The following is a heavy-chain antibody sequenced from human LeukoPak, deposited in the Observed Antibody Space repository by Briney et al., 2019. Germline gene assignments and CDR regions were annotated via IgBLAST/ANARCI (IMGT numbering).Heavy chain of an antibody. CDR2: INPKSGAT. V-gene: IGHV1-2*02. Sequence: ASVKVSCKPPGYTFTDYMHLVRQAPGQGLEWMGWINPKSGATNHAEQFQGRVTMTSDTSISTAYMELSSLKSDDTAVYYCARASPGGAFDVWGQGIIVTVSS. J-gene: IGHJ3*01. CDR3: ARASPGGAFDV. CDR1: GYTFTDY. D-gene: IGHD2-8*02.